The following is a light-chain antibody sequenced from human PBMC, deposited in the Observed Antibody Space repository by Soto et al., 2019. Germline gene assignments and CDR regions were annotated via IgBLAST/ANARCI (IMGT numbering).Light chain of an antibody. CDR2: KAS. CDR3: QQYNTYPWT. Sequence: DIQMTQSPSTLSASVGDRVTITCRASQSFSSWLAWYQQKPGKAPKLLIYKASSLESGVPSRFSGSGSGTEFTLTISSLQPDDFATYYCQQYNTYPWTFGQVTKLEI. J-gene: IGKJ1*01. CDR1: QSFSSW. V-gene: IGKV1-5*03.